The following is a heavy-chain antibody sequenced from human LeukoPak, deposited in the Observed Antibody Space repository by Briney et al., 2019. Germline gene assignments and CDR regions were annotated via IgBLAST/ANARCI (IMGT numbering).Heavy chain of an antibody. Sequence: PGGSLRLSCAASGFTFSSYAMSWVRQAPGKGLEWVSAISGSGGSTYYADSVKGRFTISRDNAKNSLYLQLNSLRAEDTAVYYCARAGEEEISRYYYYMDVWGKGTTVTVSS. V-gene: IGHV3-23*01. J-gene: IGHJ6*03. D-gene: IGHD5-24*01. CDR3: ARAGEEEISRYYYYMDV. CDR1: GFTFSSYA. CDR2: ISGSGGST.